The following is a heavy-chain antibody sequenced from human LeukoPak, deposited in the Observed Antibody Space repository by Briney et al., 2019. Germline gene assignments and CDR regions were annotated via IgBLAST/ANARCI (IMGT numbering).Heavy chain of an antibody. V-gene: IGHV3-53*01. CDR3: ASRCTYSDDNFDAFDF. J-gene: IGHJ3*01. CDR2: IYSNGNA. Sequence: GGSLSLLCAASGFHYSSYQVHWVRQAPGKGLEWVSVIYSNGNAHYADSVKGRFTISRDNSKNTLYLQMHSLRAEDTAVYYCASRCTYSDDNFDAFDFWRQGKMVTVSS. D-gene: IGHD2-15*01. CDR1: GFHYSSYQ.